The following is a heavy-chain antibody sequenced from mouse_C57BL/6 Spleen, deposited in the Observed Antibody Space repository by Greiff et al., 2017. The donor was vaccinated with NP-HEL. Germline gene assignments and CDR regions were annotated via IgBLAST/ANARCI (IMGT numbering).Heavy chain of an antibody. J-gene: IGHJ4*01. CDR2: IGPGSGST. V-gene: IGHV1-77*01. CDR1: GYTFTDYY. CDR3: AGTAMDY. Sequence: QVQLQQSGAELVKPGASVKISCKASGYTFTDYYINWVKQRPGQGLEWIGKIGPGSGSTYYNEKFKSKATLTVDKSSSTAYMQLSRLPSEDSAVYYCAGTAMDYWGQGTSVTVSS.